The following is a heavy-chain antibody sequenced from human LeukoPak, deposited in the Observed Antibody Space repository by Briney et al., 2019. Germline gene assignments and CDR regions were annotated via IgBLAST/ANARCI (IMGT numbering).Heavy chain of an antibody. CDR1: GGSISSYY. Sequence: SETLSLTCTVSGGSISSYYWSWIRQPPGKGLEWIGYIYYSGSTNYNPSLKSRVTISVDTSKNQFSLKLSSVTAADTAVYYCARGIAAAGSRVHFDYWGQGTLVTVSS. CDR2: IYYSGST. V-gene: IGHV4-59*12. CDR3: ARGIAAAGSRVHFDY. D-gene: IGHD6-13*01. J-gene: IGHJ4*02.